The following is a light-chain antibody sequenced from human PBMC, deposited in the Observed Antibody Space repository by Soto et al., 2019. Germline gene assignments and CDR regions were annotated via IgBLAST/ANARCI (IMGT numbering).Light chain of an antibody. V-gene: IGLV2-14*03. J-gene: IGLJ1*01. CDR1: SSDVGAYNF. Sequence: QSVLTQPASVSGSPGQSITISCTGTSSDVGAYNFVSWHQQHPGKAPKLMIYNVYDRPSGISYRFSGSKSGYTASLTISGLQGEDEADYYCSAYTVSRTYVFGTGTKVTVL. CDR2: NVY. CDR3: SAYTVSRTYV.